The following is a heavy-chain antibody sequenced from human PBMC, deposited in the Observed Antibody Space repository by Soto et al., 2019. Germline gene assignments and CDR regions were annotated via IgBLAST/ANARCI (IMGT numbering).Heavy chain of an antibody. Sequence: PSETLSLTCTVSGGSISSSSYYWGWIRQPPGKGLEWIGSIYYSGSTYYNPSLKSRVTISVDTSKNQFSLKLSSVTAADTAVYYCARRVGYCSGGSCYTEYYFDDRGQGSLVTGSS. V-gene: IGHV4-39*01. J-gene: IGHJ4*02. D-gene: IGHD2-15*01. CDR1: GGSISSSSYY. CDR3: ARRVGYCSGGSCYTEYYFDD. CDR2: IYYSGST.